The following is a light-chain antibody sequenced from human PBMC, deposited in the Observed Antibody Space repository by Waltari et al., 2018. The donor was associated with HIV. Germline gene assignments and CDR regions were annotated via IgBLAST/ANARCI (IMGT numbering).Light chain of an antibody. CDR3: QQRSSWPPT. Sequence: EIVLTQSPATLPLSPGERATLTCRASQSVNSFLAWYQQKPGQAPRLLIFDASNRATGIPARFSGSASGTDFAGTISSLEPEDFAVYYCQQRSSWPPTFGQGTKVEIK. CDR1: QSVNSF. CDR2: DAS. V-gene: IGKV3-11*01. J-gene: IGKJ1*01.